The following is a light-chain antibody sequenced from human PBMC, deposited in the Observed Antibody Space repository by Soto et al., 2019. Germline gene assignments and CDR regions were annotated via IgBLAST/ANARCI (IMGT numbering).Light chain of an antibody. J-gene: IGKJ4*01. V-gene: IGKV3D-20*02. CDR2: GTS. CDR3: QQRSNWPPLT. Sequence: EIVLTQSPGTLSLSPGERATLSCRASQSVSSSYLAWYQQKPGQAPRFLIYGTSSRATGIPDRFSGSGSGTDFSLTISRLEPEDFAVYYCQQRSNWPPLTFGGGTKVEIK. CDR1: QSVSSSY.